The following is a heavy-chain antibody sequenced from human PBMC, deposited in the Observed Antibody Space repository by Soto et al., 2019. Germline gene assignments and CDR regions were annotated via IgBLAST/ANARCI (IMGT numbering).Heavy chain of an antibody. Sequence: SGTLSLTFTVSGGSISSSSYYWGWIRPPPGKRLEWIGSIYYSGSTYYNPSLKSRVTISVDTSKNQFSLKLSSVTAADTAVYYCARRGPITMVRGVITPPLNWFDPWGQGTLVTVSS. CDR3: ARRGPITMVRGVITPPLNWFDP. CDR2: IYYSGST. J-gene: IGHJ5*02. CDR1: GGSISSSSYY. V-gene: IGHV4-39*01. D-gene: IGHD3-10*01.